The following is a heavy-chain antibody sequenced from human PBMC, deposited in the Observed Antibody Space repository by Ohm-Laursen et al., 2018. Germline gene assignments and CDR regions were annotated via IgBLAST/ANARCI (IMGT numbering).Heavy chain of an antibody. CDR3: ASSQSSSWYHAFDV. J-gene: IGHJ3*01. Sequence: SETLSLTCSVSGASISSYYWTWIRQPPGKGLEWIGHFYHSGGTNNNPSFKSLVTISIDTSNNHATLNLNSVTAADTAVYYCASSQSSSWYHAFDVWGQGTMVTVSS. CDR1: GASISSYY. D-gene: IGHD6-13*01. V-gene: IGHV4-4*08. CDR2: FYHSGGT.